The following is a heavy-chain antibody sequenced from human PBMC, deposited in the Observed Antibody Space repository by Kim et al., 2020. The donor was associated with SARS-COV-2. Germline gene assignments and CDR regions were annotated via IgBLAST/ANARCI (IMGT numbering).Heavy chain of an antibody. CDR3: AREHYYGSVSYYALAYYYGMVV. D-gene: IGHD3-10*01. J-gene: IGHJ6*02. V-gene: IGHV1-8*01. CDR1: GYTFNSYD. Sequence: ASVKVSCKASGYTFNSYDIKWVRQATGQGLEWMGWMNPNSGKTGYEQKLQGRVTMTRNNSISTAYMELSSLRSEDTAVYYCAREHYYGSVSYYALAYYYGMVVWGQVTTVTVSS. CDR2: MNPNSGKT.